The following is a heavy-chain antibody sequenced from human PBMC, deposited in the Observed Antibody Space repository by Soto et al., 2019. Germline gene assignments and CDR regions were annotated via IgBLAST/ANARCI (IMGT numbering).Heavy chain of an antibody. CDR1: GFTFSGSA. CDR3: TTQDEYRGSDYGMDV. Sequence: GGSLRLSCAASGFTFSGSAMHWVRQASGKGLEWVGRIRSKANSYATAYAASVKGRFTISRDDSKNTAYLQMNSLKTEDTAVYYCTTQDEYRGSDYGMDVWGQGTTVTVSS. V-gene: IGHV3-73*01. J-gene: IGHJ6*02. CDR2: IRSKANSYAT. D-gene: IGHD1-26*01.